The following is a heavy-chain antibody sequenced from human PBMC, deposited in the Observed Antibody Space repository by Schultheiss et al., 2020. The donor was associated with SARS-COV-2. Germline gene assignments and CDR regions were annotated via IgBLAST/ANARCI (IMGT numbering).Heavy chain of an antibody. CDR1: GFTFSSYS. CDR3: ARAHSSGWYGVHYYYYYMDV. V-gene: IGHV3-21*01. J-gene: IGHJ6*03. D-gene: IGHD6-19*01. Sequence: GGSLRLSCAASGFTFSSYSMNWVRQAPGKGLEWVSSISSSSSYIYYADSVKGRFTISRDNAKNSLYLQMNSLRAEDTAVYYCARAHSSGWYGVHYYYYYMDVWGKGTTVTVSS. CDR2: ISSSSSYI.